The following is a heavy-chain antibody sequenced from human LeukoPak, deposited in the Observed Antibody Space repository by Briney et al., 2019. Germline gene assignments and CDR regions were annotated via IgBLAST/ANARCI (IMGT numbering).Heavy chain of an antibody. CDR1: GGSISSYY. Sequence: SSETLSLTCTVSGGSISSYYWSWVRQPPGKGLEWIGYIHYSGSTNYNPSLKSRVTISVDTSKNQFSLKLRSVTAADTAVYYCARDQDYGGNSLWGQGTLVTVSS. D-gene: IGHD4-23*01. J-gene: IGHJ4*02. V-gene: IGHV4-59*01. CDR2: IHYSGST. CDR3: ARDQDYGGNSL.